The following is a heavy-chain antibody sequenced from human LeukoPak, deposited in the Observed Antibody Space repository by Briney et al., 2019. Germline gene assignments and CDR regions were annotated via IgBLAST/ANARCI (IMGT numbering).Heavy chain of an antibody. V-gene: IGHV3-30*02. CDR3: AKDPGFRYSGSNCDY. CDR2: IRYDGSNT. Sequence: PGGSLRLSCAASGFTFSSYGMHWVRQAPGKGLEWVTFIRYDGSNTYYADSVKGRFTTSRDNSKNTLYLQMNSLRAEDTAVYYCAKDPGFRYSGSNCDYWGQGTLVTVSS. J-gene: IGHJ4*02. CDR1: GFTFSSYG. D-gene: IGHD1-1*01.